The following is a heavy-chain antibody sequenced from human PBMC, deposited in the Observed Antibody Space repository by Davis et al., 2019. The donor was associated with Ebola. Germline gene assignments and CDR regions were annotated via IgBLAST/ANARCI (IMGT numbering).Heavy chain of an antibody. J-gene: IGHJ4*02. CDR1: GYTFTSYG. CDR2: ISAYNGNT. D-gene: IGHD1-26*01. CDR3: ARHLYSGSYFDY. Sequence: ASVKVSCKASGYTFTSYGISWVRQAPGQGLEWMGWISAYNGNTNYAQKLQGRVTMTTDTSTSTAYMELSSLRSEDTAVYYCARHLYSGSYFDYWGQGTLVTVSS. V-gene: IGHV1-18*01.